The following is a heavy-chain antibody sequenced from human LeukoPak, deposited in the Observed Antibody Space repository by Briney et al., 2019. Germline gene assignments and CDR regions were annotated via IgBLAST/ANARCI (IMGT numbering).Heavy chain of an antibody. CDR1: GGSFSGYY. CDR3: ARGRRDDSSGYHIDY. V-gene: IGHV4-34*01. Sequence: SETLSLTCAVYGGSFSGYYWSWIRQPPGKGLEWIGEINHSGSTNYNPSLKSRVTISVDTSKNQFSLKLSSVTAADTAVYYCARGRRDDSSGYHIDYWGQGTLVTVSS. J-gene: IGHJ4*02. CDR2: INHSGST. D-gene: IGHD3-22*01.